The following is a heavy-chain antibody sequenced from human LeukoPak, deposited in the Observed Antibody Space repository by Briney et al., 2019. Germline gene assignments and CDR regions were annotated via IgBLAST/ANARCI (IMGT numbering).Heavy chain of an antibody. CDR2: IKQDGSEK. D-gene: IGHD6-13*01. CDR1: GFTFSSYW. V-gene: IGHV3-7*04. Sequence: GGSLRLSCAASGFTFSSYWMSWVRQAPGKGLEWVANIKQDGSEKYYVDSVKGRFTISRDNAKNSLYLQMNSLRAEDTAVCYCARDGTFRGSSWYSDYWGQGTLVTVSS. CDR3: ARDGTFRGSSWYSDY. J-gene: IGHJ4*02.